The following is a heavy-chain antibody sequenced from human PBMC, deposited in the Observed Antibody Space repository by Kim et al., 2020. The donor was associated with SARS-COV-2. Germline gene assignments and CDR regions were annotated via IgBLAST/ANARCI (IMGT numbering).Heavy chain of an antibody. D-gene: IGHD2-8*02. Sequence: SETLSLTCIVSGGSITGYYWSWIRQPPGKGLEWIAYIYYTGSTNYNPSLKSRVTISVDTSKNQFSLKLSSLTAADTAIYYCARVVPSTTGTDWYFDLWGRGTLVTFSS. V-gene: IGHV4-59*01. CDR1: GGSITGYY. CDR2: IYYTGST. CDR3: ARVVPSTTGTDWYFDL. J-gene: IGHJ2*01.